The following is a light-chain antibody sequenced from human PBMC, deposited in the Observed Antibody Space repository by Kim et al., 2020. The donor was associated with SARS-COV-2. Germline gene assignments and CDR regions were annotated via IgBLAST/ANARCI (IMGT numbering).Light chain of an antibody. CDR3: QSYDSNQRVL. Sequence: NFMLTQPHSVSESPGKTVTISCTRSSGSIASNYVQWYQQRPGSAPTSVIYEDNQRPSGVPDRFSGSTDSSSNSASLTISGLKTEDEADYYCQSYDSNQRVLFGGGTQLTVL. J-gene: IGLJ2*01. CDR1: SGSIASNY. CDR2: EDN. V-gene: IGLV6-57*03.